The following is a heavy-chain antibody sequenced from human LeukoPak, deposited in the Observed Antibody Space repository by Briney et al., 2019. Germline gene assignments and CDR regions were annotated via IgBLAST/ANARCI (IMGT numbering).Heavy chain of an antibody. J-gene: IGHJ4*02. V-gene: IGHV3-23*01. D-gene: IGHD6-19*01. Sequence: PGGSLRLSCAPSGFTVSSYAMRRVPQAPGKGVDWVSAISGDDDSTYYADSAKGRLTISRDNSKNTLYLQMNSLRAEDTALYYCAKDQRVAVTGTGEFDYWGQGTLVTVSS. CDR3: AKDQRVAVTGTGEFDY. CDR1: GFTVSSYA. CDR2: ISGDDDST.